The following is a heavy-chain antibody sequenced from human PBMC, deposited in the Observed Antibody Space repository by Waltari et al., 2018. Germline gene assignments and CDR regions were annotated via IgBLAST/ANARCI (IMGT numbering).Heavy chain of an antibody. J-gene: IGHJ3*02. V-gene: IGHV1-69*05. CDR2: IIPNFGKP. CDR1: GGTFSSYA. D-gene: IGHD2-2*02. CDR3: ARSIVVVPAAILSAFDI. Sequence: QVQLVQSGAEVKKPGSSVKVSCKASGGTFSSYAISWVRQAPGQGLEWMGRIIPNFGKPNYARKVQGRVTITTDESTSTAYMELSSLRSEDTAVYYCARSIVVVPAAILSAFDIWGQGTMFTVSS.